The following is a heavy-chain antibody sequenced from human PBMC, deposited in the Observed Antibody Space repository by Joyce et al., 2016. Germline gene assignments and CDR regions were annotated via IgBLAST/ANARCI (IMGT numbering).Heavy chain of an antibody. V-gene: IGHV4-39*01. CDR3: ARQSSGWYTHFQH. J-gene: IGHJ1*01. CDR2: IYYSGSS. CDR1: GGSISSSNYY. D-gene: IGHD6-19*01. Sequence: QLQLQESGPGLVKPSETLSLTCIVSGGSISSSNYYWGWIRQPPGKGLEWIANIYYSGSSYYNPSLKSRVTISVDTSKNQFSLKLISVTAADTAVYYCARQSSGWYTHFQHWGQGTLVTVSS.